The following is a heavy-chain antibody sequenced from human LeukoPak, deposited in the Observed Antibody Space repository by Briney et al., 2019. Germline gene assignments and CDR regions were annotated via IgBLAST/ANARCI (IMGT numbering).Heavy chain of an antibody. CDR3: SRDATGDH. CDR2: SRNRAKSYTT. J-gene: IGHJ4*02. Sequence: GALILSCAASGSTFSDHYMDWLRPAPGKGQEWVGRSRNRAKSYTTDYAASVKGRFTISRDDSKSTLYLQMNSLETEETAVYYCSRDATGDHWGQGTLVSVSS. V-gene: IGHV3-72*01. CDR1: GSTFSDHY.